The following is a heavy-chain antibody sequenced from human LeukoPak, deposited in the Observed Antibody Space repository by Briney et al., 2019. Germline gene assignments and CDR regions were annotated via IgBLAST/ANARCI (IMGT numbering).Heavy chain of an antibody. CDR1: GYTFTGYY. J-gene: IGHJ2*01. CDR3: ATEVRAVVVVAATRSYWYFDL. CDR2: INPNSGGT. V-gene: IGHV1-2*04. D-gene: IGHD2-15*01. Sequence: EASVKVSCKASGYTFTGYYMHWVRPAPGQGLEWMGWINPNSGGTNSAQKFQGWVTMTRDTSISTAYMELSRLRPDDTAVYCCATEVRAVVVVAATRSYWYFDLWGRGTLVTVSS.